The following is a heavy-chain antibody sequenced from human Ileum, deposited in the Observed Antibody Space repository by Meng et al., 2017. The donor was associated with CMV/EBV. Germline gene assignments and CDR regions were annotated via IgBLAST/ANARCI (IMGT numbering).Heavy chain of an antibody. CDR3: ARVGYDFWSGYYL. J-gene: IGHJ4*02. Sequence: GESLKISCAASGFTFIDYYMSWVRQAPGKGLEWVAVISYDGSNKYYADSVKGRFTISRDNSKNTLYLQMNSLRAEDTAVYYCARVGYDFWSGYYLWGQGTLVTVSS. CDR2: ISYDGSNK. CDR1: GFTFIDYY. D-gene: IGHD3-3*01. V-gene: IGHV3-30*03.